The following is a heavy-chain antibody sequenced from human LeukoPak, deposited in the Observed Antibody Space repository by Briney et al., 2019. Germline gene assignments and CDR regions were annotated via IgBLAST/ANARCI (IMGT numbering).Heavy chain of an antibody. CDR3: ARGGGLDV. CDR1: GFAFSSYW. V-gene: IGHV3-7*03. Sequence: GGSLRLSCAPSGFAFSSYWMNWARHAPEKGLEWVASINHNGNVNYYVDSVKGRFTISRDNAKNSLYLQMSNLRAEDTAVYFCARGGGLDVWGQGATVTVSS. D-gene: IGHD3-16*01. CDR2: INHNGNVN. J-gene: IGHJ6*02.